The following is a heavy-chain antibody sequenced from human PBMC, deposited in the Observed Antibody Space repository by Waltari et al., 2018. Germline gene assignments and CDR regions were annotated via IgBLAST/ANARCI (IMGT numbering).Heavy chain of an antibody. V-gene: IGHV1-18*01. CDR2: ISGKNGNT. Sequence: QVQLVQSGPEVKKPGASVKVSCKASGYTFINYGIGWVRQAPGQGLEWMGWISGKNGNTNYAQNVQGRITMTTYTSTSTAYMELRSLRLDDTAVYYCARIPSTYCSTRLVGTNCYLRFDPWGQGTLVTVSS. CDR1: GYTFINYG. J-gene: IGHJ5*02. CDR3: ARIPSTYCSTRLVGTNCYLRFDP. D-gene: IGHD2-2*01.